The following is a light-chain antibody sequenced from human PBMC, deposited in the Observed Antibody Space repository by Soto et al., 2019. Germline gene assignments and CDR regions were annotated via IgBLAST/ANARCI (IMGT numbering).Light chain of an antibody. V-gene: IGLV1-51*01. CDR3: ATWDRSLSVGV. CDR2: DND. CDR1: SSDIGNNY. J-gene: IGLJ2*01. Sequence: QSVLTQPPSVSAAPGQKVTISCSGSSSDIGNNYVFWSQQLQGTAPKILIYDNDKRPSGIPDRFSGSKSGTSATLGITGLQTGDEADYYCATWDRSLSVGVFGGGPKLTVL.